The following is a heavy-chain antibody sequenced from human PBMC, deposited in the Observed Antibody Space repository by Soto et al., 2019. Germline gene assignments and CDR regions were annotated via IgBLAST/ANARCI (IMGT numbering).Heavy chain of an antibody. Sequence: QVRLVESGGGLVKPGESLRLSCAASGFTFSDYYMSWIRQAPGKGLEWLSYISSSSTYTSYADSVKGRFIISRDNAKNSLHLQMNRLRAEDTAVYYCAREGPGNSGWYVDSWGQGTLVTVSS. J-gene: IGHJ4*02. CDR1: GFTFSDYY. D-gene: IGHD6-25*01. V-gene: IGHV3-11*05. CDR3: AREGPGNSGWYVDS. CDR2: ISSSSTYT.